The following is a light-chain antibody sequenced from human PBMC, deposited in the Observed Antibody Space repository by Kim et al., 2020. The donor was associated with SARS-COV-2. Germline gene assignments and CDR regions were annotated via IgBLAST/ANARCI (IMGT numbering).Light chain of an antibody. Sequence: DIQMTQSPSSLSASVGDRVTITCRASQGIRNDLGWYQQKPGKAPRRLIYAISTLQNGVPSRFSGGGSGTEFTLTISSLQPEDVATYYCLHYSGFPFAFGPGTKVEIK. J-gene: IGKJ3*01. CDR2: AIS. V-gene: IGKV1-17*01. CDR1: QGIRND. CDR3: LHYSGFPFA.